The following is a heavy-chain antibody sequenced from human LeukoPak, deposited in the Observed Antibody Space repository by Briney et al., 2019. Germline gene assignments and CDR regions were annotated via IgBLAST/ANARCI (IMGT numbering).Heavy chain of an antibody. Sequence: SVKVSCKASGGTFSSYAISWVRQAPGQGLEWMGRIIPILGIANYAQKFQGRVTITADKSTSTAYMELSSLRSEDTAVYYCARDDPDGLSGYDFPYFDYWGQGTLVTVSS. J-gene: IGHJ4*02. CDR2: IIPILGIA. V-gene: IGHV1-69*04. CDR3: ARDDPDGLSGYDFPYFDY. D-gene: IGHD5-12*01. CDR1: GGTFSSYA.